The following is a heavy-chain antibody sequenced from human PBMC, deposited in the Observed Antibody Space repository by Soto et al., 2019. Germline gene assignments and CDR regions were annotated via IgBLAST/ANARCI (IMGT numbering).Heavy chain of an antibody. CDR2: IIPIFGTA. D-gene: IGHD3-22*01. Sequence: QVQLVQSGAEVKKPGSSVKVSCKASGGTFSSYAISWVRQAPGQGLEWMGGIIPIFGTANYAQKFQGRVTITADESTSTAYRELSSLRAEDTAVYYCARTLGPMIVVVKNNWFDPWGQGTLFTVSS. CDR3: ARTLGPMIVVVKNNWFDP. CDR1: GGTFSSYA. J-gene: IGHJ5*02. V-gene: IGHV1-69*01.